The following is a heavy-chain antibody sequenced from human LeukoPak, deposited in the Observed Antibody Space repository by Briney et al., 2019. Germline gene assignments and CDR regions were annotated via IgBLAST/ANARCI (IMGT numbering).Heavy chain of an antibody. CDR3: AREYSSSSGRAFDI. D-gene: IGHD6-6*01. J-gene: IGHJ3*02. CDR2: ISSSSSTI. Sequence: TGGSLRLSCAASGFTLSTYTMNWVRQAPGKGLQWFSYISSSSSTIYYADSVKGRFTISRDNAKNSLYLQMNSLRDEDTAVYYCAREYSSSSGRAFDIWGQGPMVTVSS. V-gene: IGHV3-48*02. CDR1: GFTLSTYT.